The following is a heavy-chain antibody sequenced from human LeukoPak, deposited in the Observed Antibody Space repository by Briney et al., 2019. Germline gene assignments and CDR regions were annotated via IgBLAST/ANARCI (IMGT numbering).Heavy chain of an antibody. J-gene: IGHJ4*02. D-gene: IGHD4-23*01. V-gene: IGHV3-11*06. Sequence: GGSLRLSCAASGFTFSDYYMSWIRQAPGKGLEWVSSISSSSSYIYYADSVKGRFTISRDNAKNSLYLQMNSLRAEDTAVYYCARDRGLDGGNSDYWGQGTLVTVSS. CDR3: ARDRGLDGGNSDY. CDR1: GFTFSDYY. CDR2: ISSSSSYI.